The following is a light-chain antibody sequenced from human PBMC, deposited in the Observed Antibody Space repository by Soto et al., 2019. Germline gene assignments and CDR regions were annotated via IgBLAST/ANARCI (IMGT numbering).Light chain of an antibody. CDR3: SSYTTSSTLNVV. Sequence: QSALTQPASVSGSTGQSITISCTGTSSDVGGYNYVSWYQPHPGKAPKLMIYEVSNRPSGVSNRFSGSKSGNTASLTISGLQAEDEADYYGSSYTTSSTLNVVFGGGTQLTVL. J-gene: IGLJ2*01. CDR2: EVS. CDR1: SSDVGGYNY. V-gene: IGLV2-14*01.